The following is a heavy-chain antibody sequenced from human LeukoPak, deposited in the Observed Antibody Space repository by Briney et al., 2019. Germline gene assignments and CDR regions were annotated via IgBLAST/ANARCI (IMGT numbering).Heavy chain of an antibody. J-gene: IGHJ4*02. CDR1: GGTCSSYA. V-gene: IGHV1-69*04. D-gene: IGHD3-10*01. CDR3: ARDGSVWFGELLHYGFDY. Sequence: SVKVSCKASGGTCSSYAISWVRQAPGHGLEWMGRIIPILGIANYAQKFQGRVTITADKSSSTAYMELSSLRSEDTAVYYCARDGSVWFGELLHYGFDYWGQGTLVTVSS. CDR2: IIPILGIA.